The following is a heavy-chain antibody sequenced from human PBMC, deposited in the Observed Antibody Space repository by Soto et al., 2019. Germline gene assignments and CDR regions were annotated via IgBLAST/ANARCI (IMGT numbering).Heavy chain of an antibody. V-gene: IGHV3-23*01. D-gene: IGHD1-26*01. Sequence: GGFLRLSCAVSGFPFSDHAMHWVRQTPGKGLEWVSAITGRGDSTYYADSVKGRFTISRDNSKSTLYLQMMSLRAEDTAVYYCAKDLYVQPPSGWFDPWGQGTVVTVSS. CDR2: ITGRGDST. J-gene: IGHJ5*02. CDR1: GFPFSDHA. CDR3: AKDLYVQPPSGWFDP.